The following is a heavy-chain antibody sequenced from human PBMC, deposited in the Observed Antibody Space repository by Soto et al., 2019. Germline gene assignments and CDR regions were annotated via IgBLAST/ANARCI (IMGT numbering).Heavy chain of an antibody. Sequence: QVQLVQSGAEVKKPGASVKVSCKASGYTFTSYDINWVRQATGQGLEWMGWMNPNNGNTGYAQKFRGRVTMTRNTSISTAYMELSSLRSEDTAVYYCASERTGTTSMDVWGQGTTVTVSS. CDR3: ASERTGTTSMDV. D-gene: IGHD1-1*01. CDR2: MNPNNGNT. V-gene: IGHV1-8*01. CDR1: GYTFTSYD. J-gene: IGHJ6*02.